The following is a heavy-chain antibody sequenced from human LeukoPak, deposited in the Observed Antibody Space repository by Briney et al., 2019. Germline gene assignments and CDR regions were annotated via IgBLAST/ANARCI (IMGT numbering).Heavy chain of an antibody. J-gene: IGHJ4*02. V-gene: IGHV3-11*01. CDR2: ISSSGSTI. Sequence: GGSLRLSCAASGFTFSDSYMSWIRQAPGKGLEYISYISSSGSTIYYADSVKGRFTLSRDNAKNSLSLETNSLRAEDTAVYYCARGKYSFDYWGQGTLVTVSS. CDR3: ARGKYSFDY. CDR1: GFTFSDSY.